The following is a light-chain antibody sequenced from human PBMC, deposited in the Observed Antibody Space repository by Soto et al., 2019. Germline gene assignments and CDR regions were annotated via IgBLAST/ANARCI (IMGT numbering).Light chain of an antibody. V-gene: IGKV3-11*01. CDR3: QQRSNWPRT. J-gene: IGKJ1*01. CDR2: DAS. Sequence: EIVLTQSPATLSLSPGERATLSCRASQSVSSYLAWYQQKPGQAPRLLIYDASNRATGIPARFSGSGSGTDFTLTISSLEPEDFAVYYCQQRSNWPRTFGQGTKVDIK. CDR1: QSVSSY.